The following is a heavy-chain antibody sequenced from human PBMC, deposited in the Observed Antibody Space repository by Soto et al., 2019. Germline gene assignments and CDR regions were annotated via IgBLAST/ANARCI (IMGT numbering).Heavy chain of an antibody. D-gene: IGHD3-3*01. J-gene: IGHJ4*02. CDR1: GYSFTTYW. CDR2: IFPGDSDT. CDR3: ARPSDFWGGYYPSYFDY. V-gene: IGHV5-51*01. Sequence: ELQLVQSGAEVKKPGESLKISCKGSGYSFTTYWIGWVRQMPGKGLEWMGIIFPGDSDTRYSPSFQGQVTISADKSISTAYLQWRSLKAADTAIYFCARPSDFWGGYYPSYFDYWGQGTLVTVSS.